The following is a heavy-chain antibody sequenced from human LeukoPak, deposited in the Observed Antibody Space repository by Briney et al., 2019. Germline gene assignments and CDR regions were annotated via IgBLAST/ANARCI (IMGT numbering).Heavy chain of an antibody. J-gene: IGHJ2*01. D-gene: IGHD2-21*02. Sequence: GGPLKLSCAASGFTFSSSAMHWVRQAPGKGLEYVSAISSNGGSTYYANSVKGRFTISRDNSKNTVFLQMGSLRTEDMAVYYCARGEPDCAGDCPYWYLDIWGRGTLVTVSS. CDR3: ARGEPDCAGDCPYWYLDI. V-gene: IGHV3-64*01. CDR2: ISSNGGST. CDR1: GFTFSSSA.